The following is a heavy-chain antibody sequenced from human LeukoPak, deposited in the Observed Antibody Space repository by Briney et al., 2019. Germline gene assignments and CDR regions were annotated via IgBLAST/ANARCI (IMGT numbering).Heavy chain of an antibody. CDR1: GGSISSYY. CDR3: AREDSSSWGPFDY. V-gene: IGHV4-4*07. J-gene: IGHJ4*02. CDR2: IYTSGST. D-gene: IGHD6-6*01. Sequence: SETLSLTCTVSGGSISSYYWSWIRQPAGKGLEWIGRIYTSGSTGYNPSLKSRITMSIDTSKNHFSLKLSSATAADTGVYFCAREDSSSWGPFDYWGQGTLVTVSS.